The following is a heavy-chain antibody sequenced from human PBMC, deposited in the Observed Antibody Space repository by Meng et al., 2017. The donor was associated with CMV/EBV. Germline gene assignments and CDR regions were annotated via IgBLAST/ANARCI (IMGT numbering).Heavy chain of an antibody. CDR1: GFAVGSYG. V-gene: IGHV3-30*02. Sequence: ASGFAVGSYGMHWARQGPGKGLEWVAFIQHEGSNYEYADSVKGRFTISRDNSKNMVYLEMKSLRVEDTAVYYCAKNIRYDSSGYFDHWGQGTLVTVSS. CDR2: IQHEGSNY. CDR3: AKNIRYDSSGYFDH. D-gene: IGHD3-22*01. J-gene: IGHJ4*02.